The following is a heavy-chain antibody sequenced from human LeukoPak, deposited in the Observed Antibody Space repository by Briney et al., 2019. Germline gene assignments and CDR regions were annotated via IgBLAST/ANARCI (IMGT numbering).Heavy chain of an antibody. Sequence: ASVKVSCKASGYTFTGYYMHWVRQAPGQGLEWMGWINPNSGGTNYAQKFQGRVTMTRDMSISTAYMELSRLRSDDTAVYYCARVKYYYDSPSAFDIWGQGTMVTVSS. D-gene: IGHD3-22*01. J-gene: IGHJ3*02. V-gene: IGHV1-2*02. CDR3: ARVKYYYDSPSAFDI. CDR2: INPNSGGT. CDR1: GYTFTGYY.